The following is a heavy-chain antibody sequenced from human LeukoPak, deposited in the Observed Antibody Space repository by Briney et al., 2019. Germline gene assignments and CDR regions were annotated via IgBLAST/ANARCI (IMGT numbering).Heavy chain of an antibody. CDR1: GGSISSSSYY. Sequence: PSETLSLTCTVSGGSISSSSYYWGWIRQPPGKGLEWIGSIYYSGSTYYNPSLKSRVTISLDTSKNQFSVKVMSVTAADTAVYYCARIPVAKTFDYWGQGTLVTVSS. D-gene: IGHD6-19*01. CDR2: IYYSGST. CDR3: ARIPVAKTFDY. V-gene: IGHV4-39*07. J-gene: IGHJ4*02.